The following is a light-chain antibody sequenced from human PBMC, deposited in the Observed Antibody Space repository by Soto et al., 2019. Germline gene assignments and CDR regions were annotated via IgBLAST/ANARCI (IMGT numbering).Light chain of an antibody. V-gene: IGKV1-6*01. Sequence: AIQLTQSPSSLSASVGDRVTIACRASQDIRYDLGWYQQKPGKAPKLLIYAASSLQSEVPSRFSGSGSGTDFTLTISSLQPEDFATYYCLQDSTYPWTFGKGTTVEIK. CDR1: QDIRYD. CDR2: AAS. J-gene: IGKJ1*01. CDR3: LQDSTYPWT.